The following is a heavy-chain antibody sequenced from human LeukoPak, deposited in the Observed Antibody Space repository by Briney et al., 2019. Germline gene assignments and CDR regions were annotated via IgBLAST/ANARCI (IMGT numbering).Heavy chain of an antibody. CDR3: ARGFSPRGVVMTR. CDR2: IYYSGST. J-gene: IGHJ4*02. V-gene: IGHV4-31*03. CDR1: GGSISSGGYY. Sequence: SETLSLTCTVSGGSISSGGYYWSWIRQHPGKGLEWIGYIYYSGSTYYNPSLKSRVTISVDTSKYQFSLKLSSVTAADTAVYYCARGFSPRGVVMTRWGQGTLVTVSS. D-gene: IGHD3-22*01.